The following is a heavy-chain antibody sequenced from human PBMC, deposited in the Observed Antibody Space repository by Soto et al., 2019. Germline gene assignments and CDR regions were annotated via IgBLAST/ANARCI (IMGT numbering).Heavy chain of an antibody. CDR2: INHSGST. V-gene: IGHV4-34*01. Sequence: PSETLSLTCAVYGGSFSVYYWSWIRHPPGKGLEWIGEINHSGSTNYNPSLKSRVTISVDTSKNQFSLKLSSVTAADTAVYYCAREGYDSSGDWIDYWGQGTLVTVSS. J-gene: IGHJ4*02. CDR3: AREGYDSSGDWIDY. D-gene: IGHD3-22*01. CDR1: GGSFSVYY.